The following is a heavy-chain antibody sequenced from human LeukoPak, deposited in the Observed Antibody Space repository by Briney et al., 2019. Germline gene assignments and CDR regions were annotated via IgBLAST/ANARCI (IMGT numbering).Heavy chain of an antibody. V-gene: IGHV4-39*01. J-gene: IGHJ4*02. CDR1: GGSISSNSNY. CDR2: ISYGGST. CDR3: ARPHQGYVWGSPDY. D-gene: IGHD3-16*01. Sequence: KPSETLSLTCTVSGGSISSNSNYWAWIRQPPGRGLEWIGSISYGGSTYYSPSLESRVTISVDTSKNQFSLRLSSVTAADTAVYYCARPHQGYVWGSPDYWGQGTLVTVSS.